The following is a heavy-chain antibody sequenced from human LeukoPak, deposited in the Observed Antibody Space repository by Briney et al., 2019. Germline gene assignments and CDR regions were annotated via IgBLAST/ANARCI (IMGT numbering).Heavy chain of an antibody. J-gene: IGHJ6*03. Sequence: SETLSLTCTISGGSISSSSYYWGWIRQPPGKGLERIGSIYYSGSTYYNPSLKSRVTISVDTSKNQFSLTLSSVTAADTAVYYCARRLSVGVPGYYYYYMDVWGKGTTVTVSS. V-gene: IGHV4-39*01. CDR1: GGSISSSSYY. CDR3: ARRLSVGVPGYYYYYMDV. CDR2: IYYSGST. D-gene: IGHD1-26*01.